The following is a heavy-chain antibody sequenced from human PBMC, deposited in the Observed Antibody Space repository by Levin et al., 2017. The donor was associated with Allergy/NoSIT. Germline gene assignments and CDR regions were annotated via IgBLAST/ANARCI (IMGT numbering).Heavy chain of an antibody. CDR2: INSDGSST. V-gene: IGHV3-74*01. CDR1: GFTFSSYW. D-gene: IGHD3-9*01. Sequence: GGSLRLSCAASGFTFSSYWMHWVRQAPGKGLVWVSRINSDGSSTSYADSVKGRFTISRDNAKNTLYLQMNSLRAEDTAVYYCARGAQQGYYDILTGYLYYFDYWGQGTLVTVSS. J-gene: IGHJ4*02. CDR3: ARGAQQGYYDILTGYLYYFDY.